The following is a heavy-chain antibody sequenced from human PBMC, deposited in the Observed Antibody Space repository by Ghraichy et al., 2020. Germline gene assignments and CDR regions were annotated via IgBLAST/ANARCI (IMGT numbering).Heavy chain of an antibody. V-gene: IGHV3-74*01. CDR3: ARSGYYRNDPIDY. CDR1: GLTFSSYW. Sequence: GGSLRLSCAASGLTFSSYWMHWVRQAPGKGLVWVSRINSDGSSTSYADSVKGRFTISRDNAKNTLYLQMNSLRAEDTAVYYCARSGYYRNDPIDYWGQGTLVTVSS. J-gene: IGHJ4*02. CDR2: INSDGSST. D-gene: IGHD3-22*01.